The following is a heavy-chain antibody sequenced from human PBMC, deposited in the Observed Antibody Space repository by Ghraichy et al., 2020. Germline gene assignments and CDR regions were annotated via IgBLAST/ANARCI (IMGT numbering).Heavy chain of an antibody. CDR2: INPNSGGT. CDR3: ARGGFLEWYDHRDAFDI. J-gene: IGHJ3*02. V-gene: IGHV1-2*04. Sequence: ASVKVSCKASGYTFTGYYMHWVRQAPGQGLEWMGWINPNSGGTNYAQKFQGWVTMTRDTSISTAYMELSRLRSDDTAVYYCARGGFLEWYDHRDAFDIWGQGTMVTVSS. CDR1: GYTFTGYY. D-gene: IGHD3-3*01.